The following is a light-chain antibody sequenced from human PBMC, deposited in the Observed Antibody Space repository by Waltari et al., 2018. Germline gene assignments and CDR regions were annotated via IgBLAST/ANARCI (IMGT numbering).Light chain of an antibody. CDR1: SSDIGVYNY. CDR2: DVT. J-gene: IGLJ2*01. V-gene: IGLV2-11*01. CDR3: CSYAGTYTFVL. Sequence: QSALIQPRSVSGSPGQSVTISCTGTSSDIGVYNYVSWYRQHPGKAPKLIIYDVTKRPSGVPDLFSGSQSANTASLTISGLQADDEADYYCCSYAGTYTFVLFGGGTKLTVL.